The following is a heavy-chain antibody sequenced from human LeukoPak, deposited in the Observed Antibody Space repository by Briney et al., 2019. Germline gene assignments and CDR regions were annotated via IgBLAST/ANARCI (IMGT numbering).Heavy chain of an antibody. CDR2: ISRSSNYI. CDR1: GFTFSDFY. CDR3: TTHSLTRPNFDY. D-gene: IGHD1-14*01. V-gene: IGHV3-11*03. J-gene: IGHJ4*02. Sequence: GGSQIYSSAASGFTFSDFYTSWIRQAPGKGLEWVSYISRSSNYINYADSVKGRFTISRDNAKNSLYLHMNSLKTEDTAFYYCTTHSLTRPNFDYWGQGTLVTVSS.